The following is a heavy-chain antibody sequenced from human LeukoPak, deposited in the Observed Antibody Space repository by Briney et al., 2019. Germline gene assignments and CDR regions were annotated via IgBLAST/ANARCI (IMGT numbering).Heavy chain of an antibody. CDR2: ISRASSTI. D-gene: IGHD2-21*02. Sequence: GGSLRLSCAASGFTFSNYSMNWVRQAPGKGLEWVSYISRASSTIYYADSVKGRFTISRDNAKNSLYLQMNSLRAEDTAVYYCARDGLRRPPTPYCGGDCPLGYWGQGTLVSVSS. V-gene: IGHV3-48*01. J-gene: IGHJ4*02. CDR3: ARDGLRRPPTPYCGGDCPLGY. CDR1: GFTFSNYS.